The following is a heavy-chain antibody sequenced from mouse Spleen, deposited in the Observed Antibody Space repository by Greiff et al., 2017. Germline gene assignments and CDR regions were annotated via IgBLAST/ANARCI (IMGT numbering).Heavy chain of an antibody. D-gene: IGHD1-1*01. J-gene: IGHJ4*01. CDR1: GFTFSDYG. Sequence: DVHLVESGGGLVKPGGSLKLSCAASGFTFSDYGMHWVRQAPEKGLEWVAYISSGSSAIYYADKVKGRFTISRDNAKNTLFLQLTSLRSEDTAMYYCARDDYDYDGRRYAMDYWGQGTSVTVSS. CDR2: ISSGSSAI. CDR3: ARDDYDYDGRRYAMDY. V-gene: IGHV5-17*01.